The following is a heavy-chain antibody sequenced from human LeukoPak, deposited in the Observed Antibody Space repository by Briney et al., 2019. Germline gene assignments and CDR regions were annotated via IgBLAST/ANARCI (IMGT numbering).Heavy chain of an antibody. D-gene: IGHD6-13*01. Sequence: NPSETLSLTCAVYGGSFSGYYWSWIRQPPGKGLEWIGEINHSGSTNYNPSLKSRVTISVDTSKNQFSLKLSSVTAADTAVYYCASAHSSSWGGLDYWGQGTLVTVSS. CDR1: GGSFSGYY. V-gene: IGHV4-34*01. J-gene: IGHJ4*02. CDR3: ASAHSSSWGGLDY. CDR2: INHSGST.